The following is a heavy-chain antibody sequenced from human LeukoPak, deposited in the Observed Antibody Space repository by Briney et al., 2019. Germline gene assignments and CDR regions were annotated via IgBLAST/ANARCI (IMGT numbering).Heavy chain of an antibody. CDR2: IYYSGST. CDR3: ARDRSRGLTMVRGVLYGMDV. Sequence: PSETLSLTCTVSGGSISSYYWSWIRQPPGKGLEWIGYIYYSGSTYYNPSLKSRVTISVDTSKNQFSLKLSSVTAADTAVYYCARDRSRGLTMVRGVLYGMDVWGQGTTVTVSS. CDR1: GGSISSYY. D-gene: IGHD3-10*01. V-gene: IGHV4-59*01. J-gene: IGHJ6*02.